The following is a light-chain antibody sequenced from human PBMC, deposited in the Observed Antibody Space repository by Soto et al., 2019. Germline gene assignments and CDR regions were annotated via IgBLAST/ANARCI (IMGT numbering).Light chain of an antibody. CDR1: SSNIGSNT. CDR2: SNN. CDR3: AAWDDSLNGHWV. J-gene: IGLJ3*02. Sequence: QLVLTQPPSASGTPGQRVTISCSGSSSNIGSNTVNWYQQLPGTAPKLLIYSNNQRPAGVPDRFSGSKSGTSASLAISGLQSDDEADYYCAAWDDSLNGHWVFGGGTKLTVL. V-gene: IGLV1-44*01.